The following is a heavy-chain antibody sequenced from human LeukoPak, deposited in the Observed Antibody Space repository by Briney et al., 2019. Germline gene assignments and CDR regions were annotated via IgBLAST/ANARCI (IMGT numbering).Heavy chain of an antibody. V-gene: IGHV4-59*01. J-gene: IGHJ6*02. CDR3: ARDSGDYLYYYYGMDV. Sequence: SETLSLTCTVSGGSLSSYYWSWIRQPPGKGLEWIGYIYYSGSTNYNPSLKSRVTISVDTSKNQFSLKLSSVTAADTAVYYCARDSGDYLYYYYGMDVWGQRTTVTVSS. D-gene: IGHD4-17*01. CDR2: IYYSGST. CDR1: GGSLSSYY.